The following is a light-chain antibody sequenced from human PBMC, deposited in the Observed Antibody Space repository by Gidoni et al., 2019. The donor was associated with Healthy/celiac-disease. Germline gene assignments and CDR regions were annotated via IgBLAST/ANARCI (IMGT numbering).Light chain of an antibody. CDR2: GAS. J-gene: IGKJ2*01. CDR3: QQYGSSQYT. V-gene: IGKV3-20*01. CDR1: QSVSSSY. Sequence: DIVLPPSPGTLSLSPGESATLSCRASQSVSSSYLAWYQQKPGQAPRRLIYGASSRATGIPDRFSGSGSVTDFTLTISRLEPEDFAVYYCQQYGSSQYTFGQGTKLEIK.